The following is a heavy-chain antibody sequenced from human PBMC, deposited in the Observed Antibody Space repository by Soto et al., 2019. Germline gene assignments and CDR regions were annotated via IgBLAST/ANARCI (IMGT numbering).Heavy chain of an antibody. CDR3: ARTCGGDCYNAFHI. D-gene: IGHD2-21*02. Sequence: PSETLSLTCTVSGGSISSGVYYWSWIRHHPGKGLEWIGYIYYSGSTYYNPSLKSRVTISVDTSKNQFSLKLSSVTAADTAVYYCARTCGGDCYNAFHIWGQGTMVTVSS. J-gene: IGHJ3*02. V-gene: IGHV4-31*03. CDR1: GGSISSGVYY. CDR2: IYYSGST.